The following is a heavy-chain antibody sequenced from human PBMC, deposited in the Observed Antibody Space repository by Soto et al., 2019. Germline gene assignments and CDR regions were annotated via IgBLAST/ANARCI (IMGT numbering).Heavy chain of an antibody. CDR2: IYPFLGVV. CDR3: ARSRGYETDASDI. Sequence: QVQLVQSGAEVKKPGSSVKVSCKTSGGTFSRYIINWVRQAPGQGLEWMGRIYPFLGVVNYAQKFKGRVTISAAKSTSTAYLELRSLTSEDTAVFFCARSRGYETDASDIWGQGTTVTVSS. D-gene: IGHD5-12*01. V-gene: IGHV1-69*02. CDR1: GGTFSRYI. J-gene: IGHJ3*02.